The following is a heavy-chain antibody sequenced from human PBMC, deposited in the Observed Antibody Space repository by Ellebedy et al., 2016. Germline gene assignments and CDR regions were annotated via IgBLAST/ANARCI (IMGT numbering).Heavy chain of an antibody. CDR1: GFTFSSYW. J-gene: IGHJ4*02. Sequence: GESLKISXAASGFTFSSYWMSWVRQAPGKGLEWVANIKQDGSEKYYVDSVKGRFTISRDNAKNSLYLQMNSLRAEDTAVYYCARENFDWLEGYFDYWGQGTLVTVSS. D-gene: IGHD3-9*01. CDR3: ARENFDWLEGYFDY. V-gene: IGHV3-7*04. CDR2: IKQDGSEK.